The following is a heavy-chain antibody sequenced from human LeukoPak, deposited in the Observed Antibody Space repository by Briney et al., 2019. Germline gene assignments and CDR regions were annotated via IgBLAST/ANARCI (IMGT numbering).Heavy chain of an antibody. CDR2: IYPVDSDT. CDR1: GYSFTSYW. CDR3: ARMGSYYDFWSGYYSVGNDAFDI. Sequence: GESLKISCKGSGYSFTSYWIGWVRQMPGKGLEWMGIIYPVDSDTRYSPPFQGQVTLSADKSISTAYLQSSSLKASDTAMYYCARMGSYYDFWSGYYSVGNDAFDIWGQGTMVTVSS. V-gene: IGHV5-51*01. D-gene: IGHD3-3*01. J-gene: IGHJ3*02.